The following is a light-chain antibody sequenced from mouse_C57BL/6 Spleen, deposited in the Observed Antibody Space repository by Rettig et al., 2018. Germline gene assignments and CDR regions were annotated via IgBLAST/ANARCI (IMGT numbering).Light chain of an antibody. CDR2: DTS. Sequence: QIVLTQSPAIMSASPGEKVTMTCSASSSVSSMYWYQQKPGSSPRLLIYDTSNLASGVPVRFSGSGSGTSYSLTISRMEAEDAATYYCQQWSSYPFTFGSGTKLEIK. CDR3: QQWSSYPFT. J-gene: IGKJ4*01. CDR1: SSVSS. V-gene: IGKV4-55*01.